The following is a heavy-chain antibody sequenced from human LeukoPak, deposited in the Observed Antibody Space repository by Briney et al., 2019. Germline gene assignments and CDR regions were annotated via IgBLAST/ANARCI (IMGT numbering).Heavy chain of an antibody. J-gene: IGHJ4*02. V-gene: IGHV4-38-2*02. CDR3: ARWPRTSHSSGWYVLD. CDR2: ISQSGST. Sequence: PSETLSLTCTVSGYSFTSDYYWGWIRQPPGKGLEWIGSISQSGSTYYNPSLRTRLTISIDTSKNQFSLNLYSVTAADSAVYYCARWPRTSHSSGWYVLDWGQGTLVTVSS. CDR1: GYSFTSDYY. D-gene: IGHD6-19*01.